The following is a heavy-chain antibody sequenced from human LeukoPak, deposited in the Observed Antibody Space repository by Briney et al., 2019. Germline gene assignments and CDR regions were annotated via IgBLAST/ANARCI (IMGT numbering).Heavy chain of an antibody. CDR3: ARNYYDSSGYSPFDY. Sequence: SVKVSCKASGCTYSSYAISWVRQAPGQGLEWMGGIIPIFGTANYAQKFQGRVTITADESTSSAYMELSSLRSEDTAVYYCARNYYDSSGYSPFDYWGQGTLVTVSS. CDR2: IIPIFGTA. D-gene: IGHD3-22*01. J-gene: IGHJ4*02. CDR1: GCTYSSYA. V-gene: IGHV1-69*01.